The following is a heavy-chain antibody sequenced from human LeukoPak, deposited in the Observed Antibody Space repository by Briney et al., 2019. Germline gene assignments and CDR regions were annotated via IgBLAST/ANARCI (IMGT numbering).Heavy chain of an antibody. Sequence: ASVKVSFKASGGTFSSYAISWVRQAPGQGLEWMGGIIPIFGTANYAQKFQGRVTITADESTSTAYMELSSLRSEDTAVYYCARTDYYGSGPFDYGMDVWGQGTTVTVSS. J-gene: IGHJ6*02. D-gene: IGHD3-10*01. CDR2: IIPIFGTA. V-gene: IGHV1-69*13. CDR1: GGTFSSYA. CDR3: ARTDYYGSGPFDYGMDV.